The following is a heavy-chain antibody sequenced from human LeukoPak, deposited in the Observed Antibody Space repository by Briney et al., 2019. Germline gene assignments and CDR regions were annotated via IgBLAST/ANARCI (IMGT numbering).Heavy chain of an antibody. CDR3: ASGFMYYYGSGSLFDY. D-gene: IGHD3-10*01. Sequence: GGSLRLSCAASGFTFSSYAMSWVRQAPGKGLEWVSAISGSGGSTYYADSVKGRFTISRDDSKNTLYLQMNSLRAEDTAVYYCASGFMYYYGSGSLFDYWGQGTLVTVSS. CDR1: GFTFSSYA. V-gene: IGHV3-23*01. J-gene: IGHJ4*02. CDR2: ISGSGGST.